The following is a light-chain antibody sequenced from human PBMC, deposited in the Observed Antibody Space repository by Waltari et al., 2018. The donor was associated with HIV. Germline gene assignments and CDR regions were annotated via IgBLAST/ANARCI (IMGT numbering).Light chain of an antibody. Sequence: EIVMTQSPATLSVSPGERATLSCRARQSFSRNLARYQPKPGQAPRLLIYGASTRATRIPARFSGSESGTEFALSSNGLQSENFALYYCRHYNNWPPWTFGQGTKVEIK. CDR1: QSFSRN. CDR2: GAS. J-gene: IGKJ1*01. CDR3: RHYNNWPPWT. V-gene: IGKV3-15*01.